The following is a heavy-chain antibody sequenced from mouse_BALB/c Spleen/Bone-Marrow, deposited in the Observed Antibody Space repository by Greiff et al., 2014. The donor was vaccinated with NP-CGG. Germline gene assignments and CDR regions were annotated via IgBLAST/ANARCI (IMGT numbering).Heavy chain of an antibody. J-gene: IGHJ3*01. V-gene: IGHV2-6-7*01. CDR1: GFSLTGYG. CDR3: ARAFYYGSTYEGFVY. Sequence: VHLVESGPGLVAPSQSLSITCTVSGFSLTGYGVNWVRQPPGKGLEWLGMIWGDGSTDNNSTLKSRLSISKDNSKSQVFLKMNSLQTDDTARYYCARAFYYGSTYEGFVYWGQGTLVTVSA. CDR2: IWGDGST. D-gene: IGHD1-1*01.